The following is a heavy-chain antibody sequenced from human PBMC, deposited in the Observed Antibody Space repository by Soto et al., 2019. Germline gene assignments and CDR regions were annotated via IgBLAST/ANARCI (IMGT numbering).Heavy chain of an antibody. J-gene: IGHJ4*02. CDR3: SRWPSSGPGDYFEY. V-gene: IGHV3-73*02. Sequence: EVQLVESGGGLVQPGGSLKLSCAASGFTFSGSAMHWVRQASGKGLEWVGRIGGKANIFATAYAASLKGRFTISRDDSQNTAYLQINSLNTEDTAVYYCSRWPSSGPGDYFEYWGQGTLVTVSS. CDR2: IGGKANIFAT. CDR1: GFTFSGSA. D-gene: IGHD6-19*01.